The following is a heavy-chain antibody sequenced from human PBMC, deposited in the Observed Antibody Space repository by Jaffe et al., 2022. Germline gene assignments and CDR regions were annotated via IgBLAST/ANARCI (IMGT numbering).Heavy chain of an antibody. V-gene: IGHV2-5*01. D-gene: IGHD5-12*01. CDR2: IYWNDDK. CDR3: AHISGYDYADAFDI. J-gene: IGHJ3*02. Sequence: QITLKESGPTLVKPTQTLTLTCTFSGFSLSTSGVGVGWIRQPPGKALEWLALIYWNDDKRYSPSLKSRLTITKDTSKNQVVLTMTNMDPVDTATYYCAHISGYDYADAFDIWGQGTMVTVSS. CDR1: GFSLSTSGVG.